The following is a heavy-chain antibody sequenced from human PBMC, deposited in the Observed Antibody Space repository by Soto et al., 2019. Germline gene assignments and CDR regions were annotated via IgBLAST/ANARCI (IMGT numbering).Heavy chain of an antibody. Sequence: EVQLVESGGRLVKPGGSLRLSCATSGFTFSNAWMSWVRQAPGKGLEWVGRIKSKSDSGTTAYFAPVHGRFTISRDDSEDTLYLQMHSLKTEDTAVYYCATEGHVTLRPFDNWGEGTLVTVSS. CDR1: GFTFSNAW. V-gene: IGHV3-15*01. J-gene: IGHJ4*02. CDR2: IKSKSDSGTT. D-gene: IGHD5-12*01. CDR3: ATEGHVTLRPFDN.